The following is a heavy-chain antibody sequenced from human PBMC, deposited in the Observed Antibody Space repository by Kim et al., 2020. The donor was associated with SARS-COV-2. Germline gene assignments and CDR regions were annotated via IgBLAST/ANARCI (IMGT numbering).Heavy chain of an antibody. CDR1: GFTFSSYA. V-gene: IGHV3-23*01. Sequence: GGSLRLSCAASGFTFSSYAMSWVRQAPGKGLEWVSAISGSGGSTYYADSVKGRFTISRDNSKNTLYLQMNSLRAEDTAVYYCAKEGSDYVWGSYRQFDYWGQGTLVTVSS. J-gene: IGHJ4*02. CDR2: ISGSGGST. D-gene: IGHD3-16*02. CDR3: AKEGSDYVWGSYRQFDY.